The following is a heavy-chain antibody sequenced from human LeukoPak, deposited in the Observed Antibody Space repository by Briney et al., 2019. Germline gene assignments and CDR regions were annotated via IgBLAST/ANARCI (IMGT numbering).Heavy chain of an antibody. CDR1: GGSISSYY. D-gene: IGHD6-13*01. CDR2: IYYSGST. Sequence: SETLSLTCTVSGGSISSYYWRWVRQPPGKGLEWIGSIYYSGSTYYNPSLKSRVTISVDTSKNQFSLKLSSVTAADTAVYYCARHHGIAAAPNWFDPWGQGTLVTVSS. CDR3: ARHHGIAAAPNWFDP. V-gene: IGHV4-59*05. J-gene: IGHJ5*02.